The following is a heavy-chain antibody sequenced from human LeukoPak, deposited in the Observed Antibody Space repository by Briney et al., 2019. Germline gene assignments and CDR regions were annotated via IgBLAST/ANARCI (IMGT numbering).Heavy chain of an antibody. Sequence: PSETLSLTCTVSGGSISSYYWNWIRQPPGKGLEWIGYIYYSGSTNYNPSLKSRVTISVETSKNQFSLKLSSVTAADTAVYFCARIRSGYDDYSYHMDVWGKGTTVTVSS. J-gene: IGHJ6*03. CDR3: ARIRSGYDDYSYHMDV. D-gene: IGHD3-3*01. CDR2: IYYSGST. V-gene: IGHV4-59*01. CDR1: GGSISSYY.